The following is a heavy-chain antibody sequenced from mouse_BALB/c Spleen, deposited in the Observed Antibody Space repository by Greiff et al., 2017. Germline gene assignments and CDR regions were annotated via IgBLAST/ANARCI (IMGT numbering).Heavy chain of an antibody. V-gene: IGHV14-3*02. CDR1: GFNIKDTY. CDR2: IVPANGNT. CDR3: ARTPYLYAMDY. J-gene: IGHJ4*01. Sequence: VQLQQSGAELVKPGASVKLSCTASGFNIKDTYMHWVKQRPEQGLEWIGRIVPANGNTKYDPKFQGKATITADTSSNTAYLQLSSLTSEDTAVYYCARTPYLYAMDYWGQGTSVTVSS. D-gene: IGHD5-5*01.